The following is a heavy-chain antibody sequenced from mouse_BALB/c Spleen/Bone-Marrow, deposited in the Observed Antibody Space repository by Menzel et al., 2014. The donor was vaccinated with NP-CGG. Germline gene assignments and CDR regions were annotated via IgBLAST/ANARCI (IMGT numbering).Heavy chain of an antibody. CDR1: GFTFSNYG. V-gene: IGHV5-6-3*01. CDR3: VRGNYGNYVDYFDF. D-gene: IGHD2-1*01. CDR2: INSDGGST. J-gene: IGHJ2*01. Sequence: VQLQQSGGGLVQPGGSLKLSCAASGFTFSNYGMSWVRQTPDKRLELVATINSDGGSTYYPDSAKGRFTIYRDTAKNTLYLQMSSLKSEETAMYYCVRGNYGNYVDYFDFWGQGTTLTVSS.